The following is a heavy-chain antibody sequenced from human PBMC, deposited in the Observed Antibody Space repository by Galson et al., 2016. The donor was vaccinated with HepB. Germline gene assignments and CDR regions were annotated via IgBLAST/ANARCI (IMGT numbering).Heavy chain of an antibody. J-gene: IGHJ4*02. CDR2: ISHNGNYK. CDR1: GFTFSLYT. V-gene: IGHV3-30*04. Sequence: SLRLSCAASGFTFSLYTMHWVRQAPGKGLDWVAVISHNGNYKYYADSVKGRFTISRDNSKTTVYLQMNSLRAEDTAVYYCAKDPSRLLEAGRLDSWGQGTLVTVSS. D-gene: IGHD2/OR15-2a*01. CDR3: AKDPSRLLEAGRLDS.